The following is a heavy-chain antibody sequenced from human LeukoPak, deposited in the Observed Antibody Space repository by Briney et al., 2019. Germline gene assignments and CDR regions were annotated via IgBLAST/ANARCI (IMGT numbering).Heavy chain of an antibody. D-gene: IGHD3-22*01. J-gene: IGHJ3*02. CDR2: INHSGST. Sequence: SETLSLTCTVSGGSISSYYWSWIRQPPGKGLEWIGEINHSGSTNYNPSLKSRVTISVDTSKNQFSLKLSSVTAADTAVYYCARVPAPYYYDSGAFDIWGQGTMVTVSS. CDR1: GGSISSYY. V-gene: IGHV4-34*01. CDR3: ARVPAPYYYDSGAFDI.